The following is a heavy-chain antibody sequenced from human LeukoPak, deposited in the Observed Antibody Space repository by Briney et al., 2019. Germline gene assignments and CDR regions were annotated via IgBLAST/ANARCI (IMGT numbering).Heavy chain of an antibody. D-gene: IGHD3-10*01. CDR3: ARATMVRGVIRNWFDP. J-gene: IGHJ5*02. V-gene: IGHV4-34*01. CDR2: INHSGST. Sequence: SETLSLTCAVYGGSFSGYYWSWIRQPPGKGLEWNGEINHSGSTNYNPSLKSRVTISVDTSKNQFSLKLSYVTAADTAVYYCARATMVRGVIRNWFDPWGQGTLVTVSS. CDR1: GGSFSGYY.